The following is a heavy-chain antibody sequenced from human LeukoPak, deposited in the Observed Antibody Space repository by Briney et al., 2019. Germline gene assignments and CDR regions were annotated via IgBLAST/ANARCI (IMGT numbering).Heavy chain of an antibody. CDR2: IYTSGST. Sequence: SSETLSLTCTVSGGSISSYYWSWIRQPAGKGLEWIGRIYTSGSTYYNPSLKSRVAISVDTSKNQFSLKLSSVTAADTAVYYCARGGDYVWGSYPFDYWGQGTLVTVSS. D-gene: IGHD3-16*02. CDR3: ARGGDYVWGSYPFDY. CDR1: GGSISSYY. J-gene: IGHJ4*02. V-gene: IGHV4-4*07.